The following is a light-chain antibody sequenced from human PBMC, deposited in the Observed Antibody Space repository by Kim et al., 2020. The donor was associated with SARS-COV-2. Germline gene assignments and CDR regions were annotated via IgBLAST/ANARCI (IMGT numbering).Light chain of an antibody. CDR2: VAS. CDR3: QQYNNWWT. V-gene: IGKV3-15*01. Sequence: EIVMTQSPATLSVSPGERATLSCRASQSVSSNLAWYKQKPGQAPRLLIYVASTRATGIPARFSGSGSGTEFTLTISSLQSEDFAVYYCQQYNNWWTFGPGTKVDIK. J-gene: IGKJ1*01. CDR1: QSVSSN.